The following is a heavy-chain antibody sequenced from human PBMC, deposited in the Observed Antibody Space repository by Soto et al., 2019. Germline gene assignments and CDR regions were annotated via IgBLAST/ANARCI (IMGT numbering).Heavy chain of an antibody. CDR1: GYSFTNYG. J-gene: IGHJ6*03. D-gene: IGHD6-19*01. V-gene: IGHV1-18*01. CDR3: ARDRGVAPPVAGNTHYYYYMDV. Sequence: QDQLVQSGVEVKKPGASVKVSCKASGYSFTNYGITWVRQAPGQGFEWMGWISAYNGNTNYAQKFQGRVTMTTDASTSTAYLALRSLKSDDTAVYYCARDRGVAPPVAGNTHYYYYMDVWGKGTTVTVSS. CDR2: ISAYNGNT.